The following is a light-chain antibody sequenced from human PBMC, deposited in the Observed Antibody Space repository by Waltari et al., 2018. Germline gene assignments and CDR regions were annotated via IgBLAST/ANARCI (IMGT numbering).Light chain of an antibody. CDR1: QSIHNY. CDR3: QQRRNWPLT. J-gene: IGKJ4*01. V-gene: IGKV3-11*01. CDR2: DTS. Sequence: DIVLTQSPATLSLSPGERATLSCRASQSIHNYLAWYQQKPCKAPRLLIYDTSNRATGISARFSCSGFGTDFTLTISSLEPEDFAVYYCQQRRNWPLTFGGGTKVEIK.